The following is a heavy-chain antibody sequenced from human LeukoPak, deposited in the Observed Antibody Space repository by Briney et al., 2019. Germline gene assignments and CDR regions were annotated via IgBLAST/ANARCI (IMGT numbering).Heavy chain of an antibody. D-gene: IGHD4-17*01. V-gene: IGHV1-69*05. CDR3: ARDTVTQTHDAFDI. CDR2: IIPIFATA. Sequence: SVKVSCKASGGTFSNSAISWVRQAPGQGLEWMGGIIPIFATANYAQKFQGRVTITTDESTSTAYMELSSLRSEDTAVYYCARDTVTQTHDAFDIWGQGTMVTVSS. CDR1: GGTFSNSA. J-gene: IGHJ3*02.